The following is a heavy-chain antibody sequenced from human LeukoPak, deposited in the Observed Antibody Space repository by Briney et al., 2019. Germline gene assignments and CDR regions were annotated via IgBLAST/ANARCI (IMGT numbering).Heavy chain of an antibody. Sequence: SQTLSLTCTVSGGSISSGDYYWSWIRQPPGKGLEWIGHIYYSGSTYYNPSLKSRVTISVDTSKNQFSLKLSSVTAADTAVYYCAREVRGYSYGYFDYWGQGTLVTVSS. V-gene: IGHV4-30-4*01. D-gene: IGHD5-18*01. J-gene: IGHJ4*02. CDR1: GGSISSGDYY. CDR3: AREVRGYSYGYFDY. CDR2: IYYSGST.